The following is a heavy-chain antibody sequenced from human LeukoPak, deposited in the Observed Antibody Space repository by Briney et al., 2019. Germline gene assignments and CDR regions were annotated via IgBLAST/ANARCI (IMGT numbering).Heavy chain of an antibody. CDR1: GYTFTGYY. J-gene: IGHJ4*02. CDR3: ATKDSITRVRGVIQTDY. V-gene: IGHV1-2*02. CDR2: INPNSGGT. D-gene: IGHD3-10*01. Sequence: ASVKVSCKASGYTFTGYYMHWVRQAPGQGLEWMGWINPNSGGTNYAQKFQGRVTMTRDTSISTAYMELSRLRSDDTAVYYCATKDSITRVRGVIQTDYWSQGTLVTVSS.